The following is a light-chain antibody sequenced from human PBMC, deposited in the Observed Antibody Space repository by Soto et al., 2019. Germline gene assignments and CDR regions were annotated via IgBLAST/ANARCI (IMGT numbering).Light chain of an antibody. CDR2: RNN. CDR3: AAWDDSLSAHYV. CDR1: SSKIGSNY. Sequence: QSVLTQPPSASGTPVQRVTISCSGSSSKIGSNYVYWYQQLPGTAPKLLIYRNNQRPSGVPDRFSGSKSGTSASLAISGLRSEDEADYYCAAWDDSLSAHYVFGTGTKVTVL. J-gene: IGLJ1*01. V-gene: IGLV1-47*01.